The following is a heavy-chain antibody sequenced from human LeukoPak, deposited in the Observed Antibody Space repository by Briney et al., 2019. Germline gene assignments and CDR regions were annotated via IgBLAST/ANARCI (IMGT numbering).Heavy chain of an antibody. CDR3: ARGVVVAATPFDY. CDR1: GYTFTGYY. Sequence: ASVKVSCKASGYTFTGYYMHWVRQAPGQGLEWMGWINPNNGGTNYAQKFQGRVTMTRDTSISTAYMELSRLRSDDTAVYYCARGVVVAATPFDYWGQGTLVTVSS. D-gene: IGHD2-15*01. V-gene: IGHV1-2*02. CDR2: INPNNGGT. J-gene: IGHJ4*02.